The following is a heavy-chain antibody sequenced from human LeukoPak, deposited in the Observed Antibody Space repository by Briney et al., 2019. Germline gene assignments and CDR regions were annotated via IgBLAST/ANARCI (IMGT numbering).Heavy chain of an antibody. D-gene: IGHD3-3*01. V-gene: IGHV3-53*01. J-gene: IGHJ3*02. CDR2: LYSGGNT. CDR3: ARVSGIFGVVIMGSCDI. CDR1: GFTVSSNY. Sequence: GSLRLSCAASGFTVSSNYMSWVRQAPGEGLGWVSFLYSGGNTYYADSVKGRFTISRDNSKNTLYLQMNSLRAEDTAWYYCARVSGIFGVVIMGSCDIWREGPMVTASS.